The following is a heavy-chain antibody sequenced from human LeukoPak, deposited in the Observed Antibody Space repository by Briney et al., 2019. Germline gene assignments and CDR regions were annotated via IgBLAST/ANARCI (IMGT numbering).Heavy chain of an antibody. V-gene: IGHV4-34*01. Sequence: GSLRLSCAASGFTFSSYWMSWIRQPPGKGLEWIGEINHSGSTNYNPSLKSRVTISVDTSKNRFSLKLSSVTAADTAVYYCARVKVVVAAARGCMDVWGQGTTVTASS. CDR1: GFTFSSYW. J-gene: IGHJ6*02. D-gene: IGHD2-15*01. CDR3: ARVKVVVAAARGCMDV. CDR2: INHSGST.